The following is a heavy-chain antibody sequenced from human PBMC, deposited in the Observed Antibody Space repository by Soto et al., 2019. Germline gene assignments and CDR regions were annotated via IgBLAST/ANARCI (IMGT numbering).Heavy chain of an antibody. D-gene: IGHD3-16*02. CDR1: GFTFSSYA. CDR2: ISGSGGSA. CDR3: AKDHYDYIWGSYRSPFDY. Sequence: GSLRLSCAASGFTFSSYAMSWVRQAPGKGPEWVSAISGSGGSAYYADSVKGRFTISRDNSKNTLYLQMNSLRAEDTAVYYCAKDHYDYIWGSYRSPFDYWGQGTLVTVSS. V-gene: IGHV3-23*01. J-gene: IGHJ4*02.